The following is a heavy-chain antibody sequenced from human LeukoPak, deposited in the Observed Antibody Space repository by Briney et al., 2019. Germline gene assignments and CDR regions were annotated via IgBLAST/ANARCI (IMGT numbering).Heavy chain of an antibody. Sequence: SETLSLTCTVSGGSISSYYWSWIRQPPGKGLEWIGYIYYSGSTNYNPSLKSRVTISVDTSKNQFSLKLSFVTAADTAVYYCARAGHSSSWYPTPRFDYWGQGTLVTVSS. J-gene: IGHJ4*02. CDR1: GGSISSYY. CDR2: IYYSGST. D-gene: IGHD6-13*01. CDR3: ARAGHSSSWYPTPRFDY. V-gene: IGHV4-59*01.